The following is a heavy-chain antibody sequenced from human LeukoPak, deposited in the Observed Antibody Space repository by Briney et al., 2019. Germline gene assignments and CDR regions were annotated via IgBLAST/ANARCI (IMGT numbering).Heavy chain of an antibody. D-gene: IGHD3-3*01. CDR3: ARGRPSDF. CDR2: ISAYSGDT. CDR1: GHTFTDFG. Sequence: ASVKVSCKTSGHTFTDFGMSWVRQAPGQGLEWMGWISAYSGDTNYAHNLQGRVTMTTDTSTSTAYMELRSLRSDDTAMYYCARGRPSDFWGQGTLVTVSS. J-gene: IGHJ4*02. V-gene: IGHV1-18*01.